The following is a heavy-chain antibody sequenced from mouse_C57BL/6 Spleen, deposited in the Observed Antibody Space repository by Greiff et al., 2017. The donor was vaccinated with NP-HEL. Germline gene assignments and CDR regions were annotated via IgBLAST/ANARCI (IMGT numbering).Heavy chain of an antibody. Sequence: EVKLVESGGGLVKPGGSLKLSCAASGFTFSDYGMHWVRQAPEKGLEWVAYISSGSSTIYYADTVKGRFTISRDNAKNTLFLQMTSLRSEDTAMYYCARGGDQRAMDNWGQGTSVTVSS. J-gene: IGHJ4*01. V-gene: IGHV5-17*01. D-gene: IGHD3-3*01. CDR1: GFTFSDYG. CDR3: ARGGDQRAMDN. CDR2: ISSGSSTI.